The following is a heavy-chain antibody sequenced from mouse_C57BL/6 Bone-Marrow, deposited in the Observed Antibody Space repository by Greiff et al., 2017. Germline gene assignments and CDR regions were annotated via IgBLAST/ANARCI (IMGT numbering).Heavy chain of an antibody. J-gene: IGHJ1*03. CDR3: VGYWYFDV. CDR1: GYTFTSYW. V-gene: IGHV1-59*01. CDR2: IDPSDSYT. Sequence: VQLQQPGAELVRPGTSVKLSCKASGYTFTSYWMHWVKQRPGQGLEWIGVIDPSDSYTNYNQKFKGKATLTVDTSSSTAYMQLSSLTSEDSAVYYCVGYWYFDVWGTGTTVTVSS.